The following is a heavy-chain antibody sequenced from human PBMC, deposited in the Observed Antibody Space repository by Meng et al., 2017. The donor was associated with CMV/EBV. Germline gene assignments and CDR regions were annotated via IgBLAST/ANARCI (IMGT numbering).Heavy chain of an antibody. Sequence: GGSLRLSCAASGFTFSNYAMHWVRQAPGEGLESVAAISFDGSDEHHADSVKGRFTISRDNSQNTLYLQMNSLRVEDTAVYYCASFDYSRSSGDHWGQGTLVT. D-gene: IGHD6-6*01. CDR3: ASFDYSRSSGDH. J-gene: IGHJ4*02. CDR1: GFTFSNYA. CDR2: ISFDGSDE. V-gene: IGHV3-30-3*01.